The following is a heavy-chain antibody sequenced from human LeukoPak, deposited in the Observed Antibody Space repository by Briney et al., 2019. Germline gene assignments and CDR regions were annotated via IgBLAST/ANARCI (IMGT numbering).Heavy chain of an antibody. V-gene: IGHV1-2*02. Sequence: ASVMVSCKASGYTFTDYYMHWVRQAPGQGLEWLGWINPNSGGTNSAQKFQGRVTMTRDTSISTAYMGLTRLRSDDTAIYYCARSSTPCSSTSCYIHWFDPWGQGTLVTVSS. CDR3: ARSSTPCSSTSCYIHWFDP. J-gene: IGHJ5*02. D-gene: IGHD2-2*02. CDR2: INPNSGGT. CDR1: GYTFTDYY.